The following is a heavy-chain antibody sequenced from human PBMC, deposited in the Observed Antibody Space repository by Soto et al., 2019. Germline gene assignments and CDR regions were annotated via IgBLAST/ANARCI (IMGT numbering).Heavy chain of an antibody. Sequence: GGSLRLSCAASGFTFSSYAMSWVRQAPGKGLEWVSAISGSGGSTYYADSVKGRFTISRDNSKNTLYLQMNSLRAEDTAVYYCAKGLSGSSGSPYYFDYWGQGTLVTAPQ. J-gene: IGHJ4*02. CDR1: GFTFSSYA. D-gene: IGHD6-19*01. CDR2: ISGSGGST. CDR3: AKGLSGSSGSPYYFDY. V-gene: IGHV3-23*01.